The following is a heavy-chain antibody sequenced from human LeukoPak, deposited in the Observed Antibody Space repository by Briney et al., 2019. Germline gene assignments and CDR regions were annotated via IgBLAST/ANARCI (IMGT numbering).Heavy chain of an antibody. CDR2: ISGSGASI. Sequence: AGGSLRLSCVASGFTFSNYAMSWVRQAPGKGLEWVSGISGSGASIYYADSVKGRFTISRDNSKNTLYLQMNSLRAEDTAVYYCARDRRIVGATMGFDYWGQGTLVTVSS. CDR1: GFTFSNYA. J-gene: IGHJ4*02. D-gene: IGHD1-26*01. CDR3: ARDRRIVGATMGFDY. V-gene: IGHV3-23*01.